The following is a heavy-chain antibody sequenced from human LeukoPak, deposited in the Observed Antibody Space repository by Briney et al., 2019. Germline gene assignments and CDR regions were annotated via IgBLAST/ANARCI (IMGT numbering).Heavy chain of an antibody. CDR3: ARGIVVVPAAIIEDYMDV. CDR2: ISAYNGNT. CDR1: GYTFTSYG. D-gene: IGHD2-2*02. J-gene: IGHJ6*03. V-gene: IGHV1-18*01. Sequence: ASVKVSCKASGYTFTSYGISWVRQAPGQGLEWMGWISAYNGNTNYAQKLQGRVTMTTDTSTSTAHMELRSLRSDDTAVYYCARGIVVVPAAIIEDYMDVWGKGTTVTVSS.